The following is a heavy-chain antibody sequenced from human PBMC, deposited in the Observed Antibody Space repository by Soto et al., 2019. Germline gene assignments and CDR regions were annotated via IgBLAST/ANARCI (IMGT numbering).Heavy chain of an antibody. CDR2: IYYSGST. J-gene: IGHJ5*02. V-gene: IGHV4-59*01. Sequence: SETLSLTCTVSGGSINSYYWTWIRQPPGEGLEWIGYIYYSGSTNYNPSLKGRITISVDTSKNQFSLKLNSVTPADTAVYYCASAGSTGREFDPWGQGALVTVSS. D-gene: IGHD1-1*01. CDR3: ASAGSTGREFDP. CDR1: GGSINSYY.